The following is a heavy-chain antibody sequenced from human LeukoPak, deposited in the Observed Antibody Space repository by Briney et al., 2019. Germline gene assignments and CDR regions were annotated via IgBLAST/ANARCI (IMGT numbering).Heavy chain of an antibody. CDR1: GYSISSGYY. V-gene: IGHV4-38-2*02. J-gene: IGHJ5*02. CDR3: ARDSLSLVVVPAALDGWFDP. D-gene: IGHD2-2*01. Sequence: KSSETLSLTCTVSGYSISSGYYWGWIRQPPGKGLEWIGSIYHSGSTYYNPSLKSRVTISVDTSKNQCSLKLSSVTAADTAVYYCARDSLSLVVVPAALDGWFDPWGQGSLVTVSS. CDR2: IYHSGST.